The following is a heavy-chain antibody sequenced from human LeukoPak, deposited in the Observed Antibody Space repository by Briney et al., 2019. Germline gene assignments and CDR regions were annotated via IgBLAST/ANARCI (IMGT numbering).Heavy chain of an antibody. CDR3: ARFKSGYDIGSYYYMDV. CDR1: GYSFTSYW. CDR2: IYPGDSDT. V-gene: IGHV5-51*01. Sequence: GESLKISCKGSGYSFTSYWIGWVRQMPGKGLEWMGIIYPGDSDTRYSPSFQGQVTISADKSISTAYLQWSSLKASDTAMYYCARFKSGYDIGSYYYMDVWGKGTTVTVSS. J-gene: IGHJ6*03. D-gene: IGHD5-12*01.